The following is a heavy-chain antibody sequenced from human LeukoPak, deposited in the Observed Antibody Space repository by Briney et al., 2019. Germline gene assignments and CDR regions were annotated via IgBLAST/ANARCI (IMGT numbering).Heavy chain of an antibody. CDR1: GFTFSCYG. J-gene: IGHJ6*02. V-gene: IGHV3-30*18. CDR3: AKDKLRGYSYGYYYYYYGMDV. D-gene: IGHD5-18*01. Sequence: GGSLRLSCAASGFTFSCYGMHWVRQAPGKGLEWVAVISYDGSNKYYADSVKGRFTISRDNSKNTLYLQMNSLRAEDTAVYYCAKDKLRGYSYGYYYYYYGMDVWGQGTTVTVSS. CDR2: ISYDGSNK.